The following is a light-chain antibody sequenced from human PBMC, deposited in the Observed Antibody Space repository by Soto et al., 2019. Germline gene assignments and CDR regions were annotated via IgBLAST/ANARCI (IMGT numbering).Light chain of an antibody. J-gene: IGKJ1*01. CDR3: QQYNNWPPWT. CDR1: QNVSSN. Sequence: EIVMTQSPATLSVSPGERATLSCRASQNVSSNLAWYQQKPGQAPRLLIYGATTRATGIPARFSGSGSGTEFTLTISSLQTEDFVVYYCQQYNNWPPWTFGQGTKVDIK. CDR2: GAT. V-gene: IGKV3-15*01.